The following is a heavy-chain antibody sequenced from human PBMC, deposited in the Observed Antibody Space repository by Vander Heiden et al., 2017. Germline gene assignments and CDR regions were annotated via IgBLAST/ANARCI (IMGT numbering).Heavy chain of an antibody. CDR1: GFSFNRFG. Sequence: QVHLVESGGGVVQPGTSLRLSCTTSGFSFNRFGMHWVRQAPGKGLDWVAFIANDGSNQYYADSVKGRFTISRDKSQNTLFLQMNSLRPEDTAVYYCARGAEYWGQGTLVTVSS. J-gene: IGHJ4*02. CDR2: IANDGSNQ. V-gene: IGHV3-30*03. CDR3: ARGAEY.